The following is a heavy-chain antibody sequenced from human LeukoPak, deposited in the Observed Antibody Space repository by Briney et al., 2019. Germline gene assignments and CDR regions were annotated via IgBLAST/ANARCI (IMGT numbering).Heavy chain of an antibody. CDR1: GYTFTDYY. CDR3: ARANFLYCSSTTCLFGY. D-gene: IGHD2-2*01. Sequence: ASVKVSCKASGYTFTDYYMHWVRQAPGHGFEWMGWINPNDGDTNYAQKFQGRVTMTRDTSISTAHMEVSRLRSDDTAVYYCARANFLYCSSTTCLFGYWGQGTLVTVSS. V-gene: IGHV1-2*02. CDR2: INPNDGDT. J-gene: IGHJ4*02.